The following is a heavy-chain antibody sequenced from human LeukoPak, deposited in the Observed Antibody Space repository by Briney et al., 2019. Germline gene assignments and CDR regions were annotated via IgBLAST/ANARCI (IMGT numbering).Heavy chain of an antibody. CDR2: IYYSGST. J-gene: IGHJ5*02. CDR1: GGSISSSSYY. CDR3: ARGLPLRFLEWLSEYNWFDP. V-gene: IGHV4-39*07. D-gene: IGHD3-3*01. Sequence: SETLSLTCTVSGGSISSSSYYWGWIRQPPGKGLEWIGSIYYSGSTNYNPSLKSRVTISVDTSKNQFSLKLSSVTAADTAVYYCARGLPLRFLEWLSEYNWFDPWGQGTLVTVSS.